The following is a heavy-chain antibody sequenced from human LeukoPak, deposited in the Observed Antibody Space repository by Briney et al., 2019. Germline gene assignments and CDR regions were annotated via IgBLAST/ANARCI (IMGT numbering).Heavy chain of an antibody. CDR3: AKDRVDTAMAVFDY. D-gene: IGHD5-18*01. CDR1: GFTVSSNY. V-gene: IGHV3-53*01. J-gene: IGHJ4*02. Sequence: GGSLRLSCAASGFTVSSNYMSWVRQAPGKGLEWVSVIYSGGSTYYADSVKGRFTISRDNSKNTLYLQMNSLRAEDTAVYYCAKDRVDTAMAVFDYWGQGTLVTVSS. CDR2: IYSGGST.